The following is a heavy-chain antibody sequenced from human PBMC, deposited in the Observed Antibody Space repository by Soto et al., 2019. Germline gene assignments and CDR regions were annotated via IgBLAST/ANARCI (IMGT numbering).Heavy chain of an antibody. CDR2: INAGNGNT. J-gene: IGHJ6*02. CDR1: GYTFTSYA. CDR3: ARDDYGDYDIYYYYGMDV. V-gene: IGHV1-3*01. D-gene: IGHD4-17*01. Sequence: ASVKVSCKASGYTFTSYAMHWVRQAPGQRLEWMGWINAGNGNTKYSQKFQGRVTITRDTSASTAYMELSSLRSEDTAVYYCARDDYGDYDIYYYYGMDVWGQGTTVTVSS.